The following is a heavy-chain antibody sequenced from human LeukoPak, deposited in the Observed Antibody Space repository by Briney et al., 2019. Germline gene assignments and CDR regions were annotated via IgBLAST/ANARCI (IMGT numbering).Heavy chain of an antibody. V-gene: IGHV3-74*01. CDR1: GFTFSSYW. J-gene: IGHJ4*02. CDR2: INTDGSST. CDR3: ARIVSYYYDSSGYYSDDY. Sequence: PGGSLRLSCAASGFTFSSYWMHWVRQAPGKGLVWVSRINTDGSSTSYADSVKGRFTISRDNAKNTLYLQMNSLRAEDTAVYYCARIVSYYYDSSGYYSDDYWGQGTLVTVSS. D-gene: IGHD3-22*01.